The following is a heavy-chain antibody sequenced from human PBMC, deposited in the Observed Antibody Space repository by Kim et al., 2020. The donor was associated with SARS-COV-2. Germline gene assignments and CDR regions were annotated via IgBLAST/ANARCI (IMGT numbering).Heavy chain of an antibody. J-gene: IGHJ4*02. CDR1: GFTFDDYT. D-gene: IGHD6-19*01. Sequence: GGSLRLSCAASGFTFDDYTMHWVRQAPGKGLEWVSLISWDGGSTYYADSVKGRFTISRDNSKKSLYLQMNSLRTEDTALYYCAKDMYNSGWSMFDYWGQGTLVTVSS. CDR3: AKDMYNSGWSMFDY. V-gene: IGHV3-43*01. CDR2: ISWDGGST.